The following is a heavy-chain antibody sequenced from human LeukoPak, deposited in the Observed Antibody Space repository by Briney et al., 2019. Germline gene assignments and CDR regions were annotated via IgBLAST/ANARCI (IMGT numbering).Heavy chain of an antibody. V-gene: IGHV3-30*18. CDR1: GFTFSSYV. D-gene: IGHD3-22*01. J-gene: IGHJ1*01. CDR2: ISYDGSNK. Sequence: PGGSLRLSCAASGFTFSSYVMHWVRQAPGKGLEWVAVISYDGSNKYYADSVKGRFTISRDNSKNTLYLQMNSLRAEDTAVYYCAKWVAYDYYDSSGYYNGAEYFQHWGQGTLVTVSS. CDR3: AKWVAYDYYDSSGYYNGAEYFQH.